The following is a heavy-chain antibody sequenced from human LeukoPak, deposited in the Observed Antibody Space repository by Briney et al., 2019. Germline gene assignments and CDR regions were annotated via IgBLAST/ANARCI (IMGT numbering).Heavy chain of an antibody. CDR3: AKDAERYYYDSSGFVDY. D-gene: IGHD3-22*01. J-gene: IGHJ4*02. CDR1: GFTFSSYG. CDR2: ISYDGSNK. Sequence: GRSLRLSCAASGFTFSSYGMRWVRQAPGKGLEWVAVISYDGSNKYYADSVKGRFTISRDNSKNTLYLQMNSLRAEDTAVYYCAKDAERYYYDSSGFVDYWGQGTLVTVSS. V-gene: IGHV3-30*18.